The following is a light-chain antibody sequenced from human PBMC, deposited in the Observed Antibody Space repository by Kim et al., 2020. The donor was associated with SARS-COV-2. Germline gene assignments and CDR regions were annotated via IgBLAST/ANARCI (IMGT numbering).Light chain of an antibody. Sequence: VSPGQTASITCSGNKLENKYVCWYHQRPGQSPVLVMYQDSKRPSGIPERFSGSNSGNTATLTISGTQALDEADYYCQAWDTSTVAFGGGTQLTVL. J-gene: IGLJ2*01. V-gene: IGLV3-1*01. CDR2: QDS. CDR1: KLENKY. CDR3: QAWDTSTVA.